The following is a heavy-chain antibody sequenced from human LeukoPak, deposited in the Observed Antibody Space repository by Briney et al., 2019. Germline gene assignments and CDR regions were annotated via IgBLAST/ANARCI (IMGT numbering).Heavy chain of an antibody. J-gene: IGHJ3*02. CDR2: INSDGSST. CDR3: ARAGGWEGAFDI. CDR1: GFTFSSYW. Sequence: GGSLRLSCAASGFTFSSYWMHWVRQAPGKGLVWVSRINSDGSSTSYADSVKGRFTISRDNAKNTLYLQMNSLRAEATAVYYCARAGGWEGAFDIWGQGTMVTVSS. D-gene: IGHD1-26*01. V-gene: IGHV3-74*01.